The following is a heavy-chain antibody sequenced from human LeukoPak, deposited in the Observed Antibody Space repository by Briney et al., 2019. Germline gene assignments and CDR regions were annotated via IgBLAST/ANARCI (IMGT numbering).Heavy chain of an antibody. CDR1: GYTFTNYG. J-gene: IGHJ4*02. D-gene: IGHD5-24*01. V-gene: IGHV1-18*01. CDR3: ARADGYSRYYFDY. CDR2: ISAYNGNT. Sequence: ASVKVSCKASGYTFTNYGISWVRQAPGQGPEWMGWISAYNGNTNYAQRLQDRVTMTTDTSTSTAYMELGSLGSDDTAVYYCARADGYSRYYFDYWGQGTLVAVSS.